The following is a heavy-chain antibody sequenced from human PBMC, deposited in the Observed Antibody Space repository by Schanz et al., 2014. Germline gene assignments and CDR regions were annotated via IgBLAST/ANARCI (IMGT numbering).Heavy chain of an antibody. J-gene: IGHJ3*02. V-gene: IGHV3-23*04. CDR2: MNESHSTI. D-gene: IGHD3-10*01. CDR3: AKGRFGELSAFDI. CDR1: GFTFSIYA. Sequence: VQLVESGGGVVQPGRSLRLSCSASGFTFSIYAMHWVRQAPGKGLEWVSAMNESHSTIYYADSVRGRFTISRDNSNKTVDLQMNSLRAEDTAVYYCAKGRFGELSAFDIWGQGTMVTVSS.